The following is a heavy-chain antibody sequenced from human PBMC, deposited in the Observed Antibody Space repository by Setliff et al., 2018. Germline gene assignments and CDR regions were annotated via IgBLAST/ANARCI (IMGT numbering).Heavy chain of an antibody. CDR1: GFMFGSYA. D-gene: IGHD3-22*01. CDR3: ARDGKQYYYDSTGYYRNWFDP. CDR2: ISYDGSHD. V-gene: IGHV3-30-3*01. Sequence: GGSLRLSCAASGFMFGSYAMHWVRQAPGRGPEWLAVISYDGSHDYYTDSVRGRFTISRDNSNNTLYMQMSSLRAEDTAIYSCARDGKQYYYDSTGYYRNWFDPWGQGTLVTVSS. J-gene: IGHJ5*02.